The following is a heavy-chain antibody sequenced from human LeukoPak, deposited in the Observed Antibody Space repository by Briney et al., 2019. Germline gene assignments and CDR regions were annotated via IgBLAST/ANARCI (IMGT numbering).Heavy chain of an antibody. CDR2: TSHSGST. D-gene: IGHD3-22*01. J-gene: IGHJ4*02. V-gene: IGHV4-59*01. CDR3: ARSNYYDSSGYSY. Sequence: PSETLSLTCIVSGDSISSYYWSWIRQPPGKGLEWIGYTSHSGSTNSNPSLKSRVTISVDTSKNQFSLTLSSVTAADTAVYYCARSNYYDSSGYSYWGQGTLVTVSS. CDR1: GDSISSYY.